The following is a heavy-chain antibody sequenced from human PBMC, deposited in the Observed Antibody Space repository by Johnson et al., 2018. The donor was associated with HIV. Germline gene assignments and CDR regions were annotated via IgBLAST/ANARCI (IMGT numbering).Heavy chain of an antibody. CDR2: ISSGAASI. CDR1: GFTFSDYY. V-gene: IGHV3-11*01. J-gene: IGHJ3*02. CDR3: ARESRDGPHLRAFYI. D-gene: IGHD5-24*01. Sequence: QVQLVESGGGLVKPGGSLRLSCAASGFTFSDYYMSWIRQAPGKGLEWISYISSGAASIHNADSVKGRFTISRDNAKKSLYLQMNNLRAGDTAVYFCARESRDGPHLRAFYIWGQGTTVIVSS.